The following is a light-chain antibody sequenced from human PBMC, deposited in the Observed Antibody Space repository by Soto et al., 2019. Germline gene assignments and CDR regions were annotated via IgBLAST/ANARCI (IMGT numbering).Light chain of an antibody. CDR1: SSDIGGYEY. CDR2: EVT. Sequence: HSLLTQPASLSGSPGQSITISCTGTSSDIGGYEYVSWYQQHPGKAPRLMIYEVTYRPSGVSNRFSGSKSGSTASLTISGLQAEDEADYYCSSYTDSSTLGLYVFGTGTKVTVL. J-gene: IGLJ1*01. CDR3: SSYTDSSTLGLYV. V-gene: IGLV2-14*01.